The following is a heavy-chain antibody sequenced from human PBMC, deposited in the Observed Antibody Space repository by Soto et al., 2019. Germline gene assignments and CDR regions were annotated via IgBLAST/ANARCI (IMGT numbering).Heavy chain of an antibody. CDR2: ISDYNGNT. Sequence: QVQLVQSGAEVKKPGASVKVSCKASGYTFSSYGISLVRQAPGQGLEWMGWISDYNGNTKYAQKFKGRVTMTTDTSTSTDSMALRSLRSDDTPVYYCAREPNYFAYWGQGTLVTVSS. V-gene: IGHV1-18*01. CDR1: GYTFSSYG. J-gene: IGHJ4*02. CDR3: AREPNYFAY.